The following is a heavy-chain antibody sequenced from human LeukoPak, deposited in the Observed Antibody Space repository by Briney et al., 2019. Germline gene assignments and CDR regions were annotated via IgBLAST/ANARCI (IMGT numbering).Heavy chain of an antibody. Sequence: GGSLRLSCAASGFTFSSYAMHWVRQAPGKGLGWGAVISYDGSNKYYADSVKGRFTISRDNSKNTLYLQMNSLRAEDTAVYYCARGRGYSYGFIVYWGQGTLATVSS. J-gene: IGHJ4*02. V-gene: IGHV3-30-3*01. CDR1: GFTFSSYA. D-gene: IGHD5-18*01. CDR2: ISYDGSNK. CDR3: ARGRGYSYGFIVY.